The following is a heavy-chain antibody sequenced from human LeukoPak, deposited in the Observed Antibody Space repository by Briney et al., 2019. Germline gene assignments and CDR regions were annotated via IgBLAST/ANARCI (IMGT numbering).Heavy chain of an antibody. CDR2: INPNSGGT. CDR3: AGDLRAAAGDLGYYYYYMDV. D-gene: IGHD6-13*01. J-gene: IGHJ6*03. Sequence: GASVKVSCKASGYTFTSYAMNWVRQAPGQGLEWMGWINPNSGGTNYAQKFQGRVTMTRDASISTAYMELSRLRSDDTAVYYCAGDLRAAAGDLGYYYYYMDVWGKGTTVTVSS. CDR1: GYTFTSYA. V-gene: IGHV1-2*02.